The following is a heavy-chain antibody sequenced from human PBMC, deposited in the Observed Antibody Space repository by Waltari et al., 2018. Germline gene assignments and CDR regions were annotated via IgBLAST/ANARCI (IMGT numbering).Heavy chain of an antibody. V-gene: IGHV3-48*01. Sequence: EVQLVESGGGLVQPGGSLRLSCAASGFTFSSYSMNWVRQAPGKGLEWVSYISSSSSTIYYADSVKGRFTISRDNAKNSLYLQMNSLRAEDTAVYYCARPGSIAAARWYFDLWGRGTLVTVSS. D-gene: IGHD6-13*01. CDR3: ARPGSIAAARWYFDL. CDR2: ISSSSSTI. J-gene: IGHJ2*01. CDR1: GFTFSSYS.